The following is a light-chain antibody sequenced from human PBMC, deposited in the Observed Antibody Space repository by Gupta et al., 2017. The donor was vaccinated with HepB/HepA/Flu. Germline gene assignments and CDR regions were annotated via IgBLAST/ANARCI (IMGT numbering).Light chain of an antibody. Sequence: QSVLTQPPSVSGAPGQKVNISCTGSNSNIGAGYDVHWYQQLPGTAPKLLIFGYSHRPSRVPDRFSGSKSDTSASLAITGLQAEDEADYYCQSYDSSLSAYVFGLGTKVTVL. J-gene: IGLJ1*01. CDR2: GYS. CDR3: QSYDSSLSAYV. V-gene: IGLV1-40*01. CDR1: NSNIGAGYD.